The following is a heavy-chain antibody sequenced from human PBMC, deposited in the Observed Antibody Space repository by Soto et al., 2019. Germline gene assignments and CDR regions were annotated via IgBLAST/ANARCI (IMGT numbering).Heavy chain of an antibody. CDR1: GIIFTGYD. CDR2: IASGGDT. CDR3: ARAALPSTSLYRMDV. J-gene: IGHJ6*02. Sequence: GGSLRLSCATSGIIFTGYDMHWVRQARGKGLEWVSRIASGGDTYYSGSVKGLFIISRDSAKNSVYLQMNNLRAGDTAVYYCARAALPSTSLYRMDVWGQGTTVTVSS. V-gene: IGHV3-13*01. D-gene: IGHD3-3*02.